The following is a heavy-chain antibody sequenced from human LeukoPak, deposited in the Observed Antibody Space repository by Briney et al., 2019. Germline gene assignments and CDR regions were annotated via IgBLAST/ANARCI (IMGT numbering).Heavy chain of an antibody. CDR2: VNSDGTIT. CDR3: ARRMETSGSFDY. D-gene: IGHD6-19*01. J-gene: IGHJ4*02. V-gene: IGHV3-74*01. Sequence: GGSLRLSCAASGFTFSTYWMHWVRQAPGEGLVWVSRVNSDGTITNYADSVKGRFTISRDNAKNTQYLQMNSLRAEDTGVYYCARRMETSGSFDYWGQGTLVTVSS. CDR1: GFTFSTYW.